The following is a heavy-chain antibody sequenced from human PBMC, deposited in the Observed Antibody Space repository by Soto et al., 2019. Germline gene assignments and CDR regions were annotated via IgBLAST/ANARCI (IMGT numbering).Heavy chain of an antibody. V-gene: IGHV1-58*01. D-gene: IGHD3-3*01. CDR3: AAGLRFLEWHSPYYYYGMDV. CDR1: GFTFTSSA. J-gene: IGHJ6*02. CDR2: IVVGSGNT. Sequence: GASVKVSCKASGFTFTSSAVQWVRQARGQRLEWIGWIVVGSGNTNYAQKFQERVTITRDMSTSTAYMELSSLGSEDTAVYYCAAGLRFLEWHSPYYYYGMDVWGQGTTVIVSS.